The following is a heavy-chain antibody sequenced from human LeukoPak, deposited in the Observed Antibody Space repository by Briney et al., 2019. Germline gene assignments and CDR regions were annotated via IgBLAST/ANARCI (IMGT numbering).Heavy chain of an antibody. CDR2: ISGSGGST. D-gene: IGHD1-20*01. Sequence: PGGSLRLSCAASGFTFSSYAMSWVRQAPGKGLEWVSAISGSGGSTYYADSVEGRFTISRDNSKNTLYLQMNSLRAEDTAVYYCAKDIGMGYSWRDYFDYWGQGTLVTVSP. CDR3: AKDIGMGYSWRDYFDY. CDR1: GFTFSSYA. J-gene: IGHJ4*02. V-gene: IGHV3-23*01.